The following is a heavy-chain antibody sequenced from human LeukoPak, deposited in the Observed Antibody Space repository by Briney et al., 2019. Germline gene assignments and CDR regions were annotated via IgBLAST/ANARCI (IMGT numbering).Heavy chain of an antibody. CDR3: ALTGYSGYDRPGGMDF. D-gene: IGHD5-12*01. Sequence: KTSETLSLTCTVSGGSISSGGYYWSWIRQHPGKGLEWIGYIYYSGSTYYNPSLKSRVTISVDTSKNQFSLKLSSVTAADTAVYYCALTGYSGYDRPGGMDFWGQGTTVTVSS. J-gene: IGHJ6*02. V-gene: IGHV4-31*03. CDR2: IYYSGST. CDR1: GGSISSGGYY.